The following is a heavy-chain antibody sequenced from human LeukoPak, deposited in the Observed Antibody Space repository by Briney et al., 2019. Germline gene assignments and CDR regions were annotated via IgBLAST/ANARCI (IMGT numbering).Heavy chain of an antibody. Sequence: GGSLRLSCAASGFSFSILNMNWVRQAPGKGLVWVSRLNSDGRTTNYADSVKGRFIISRDNAKNTLYLQMNSLRAEDTAVYYCARAYTWEFDYWGQGTLVTVSS. D-gene: IGHD1-26*01. V-gene: IGHV3-74*01. J-gene: IGHJ4*02. CDR1: GFSFSILN. CDR3: ARAYTWEFDY. CDR2: LNSDGRTT.